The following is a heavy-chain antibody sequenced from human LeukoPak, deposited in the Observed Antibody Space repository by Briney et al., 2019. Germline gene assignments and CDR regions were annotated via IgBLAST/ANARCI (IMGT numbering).Heavy chain of an antibody. CDR3: ARGAPVPISGPGFDQYLEY. Sequence: SVKVSCKTSGYTFDNYDINGVGQATGQGVEGMGWMNPDSCNSGYPQQLQGRVVMTTNTPMKTAYMELRGLRSQDTAIYYCARGAPVPISGPGFDQYLEYWGQGTVVAVSS. V-gene: IGHV1-8*01. CDR2: MNPDSCNS. D-gene: IGHD3-3*01. J-gene: IGHJ4*02. CDR1: GYTFDNYD.